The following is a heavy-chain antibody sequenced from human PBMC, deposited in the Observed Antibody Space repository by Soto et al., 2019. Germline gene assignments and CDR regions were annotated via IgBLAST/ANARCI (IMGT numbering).Heavy chain of an antibody. J-gene: IGHJ6*03. Sequence: QVHLVQAGAEVRKPGASVQVSCKASGYNFSSHDIHWVRQAPGQGLEWMGWINAGNGNTRYSQKFQDRITITRDASASTDYMELSSLRSEDTAIYYCARDSFYRGGRYCYHYSFYMDVWGKGTTVTVSS. D-gene: IGHD2-21*01. V-gene: IGHV1-3*01. CDR1: GYNFSSHD. CDR2: INAGNGNT. CDR3: ARDSFYRGGRYCYHYSFYMDV.